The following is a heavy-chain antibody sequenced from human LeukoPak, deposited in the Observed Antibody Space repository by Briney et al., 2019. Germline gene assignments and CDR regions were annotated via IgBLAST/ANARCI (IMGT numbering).Heavy chain of an antibody. CDR2: ISGSGGTT. D-gene: IGHD2-8*01. V-gene: IGHV3-23*01. J-gene: IGHJ4*02. CDR1: GFTFSSSA. Sequence: GGSLRLSCAASGFTFSSSAMSWVRKAPGKGLEWVSAISGSGGTTYYADSVKGRFTISRDNSKNTLYLQMNSLRAEDTAVYYCAKGYCTNGVCYFDYWGQGTLVTVSS. CDR3: AKGYCTNGVCYFDY.